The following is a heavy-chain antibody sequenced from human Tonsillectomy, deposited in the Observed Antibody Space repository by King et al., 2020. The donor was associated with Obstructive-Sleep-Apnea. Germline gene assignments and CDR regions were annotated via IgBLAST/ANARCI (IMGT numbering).Heavy chain of an antibody. Sequence: QLQESGPGLVKPSQTLSFTCAVSGGSISRGAYSWSWIRHPPGKGLEWIGYIYYSGSTDYNPSLRSRVTISVETSKNQFSLKLSSVTAADTAVYYCARGGDYGDYRTAVGADYWGQGTLVTVSS. CDR3: ARGGDYGDYRTAVGADY. D-gene: IGHD4-17*01. CDR1: GGSISRGAYS. J-gene: IGHJ4*02. CDR2: IYYSGST. V-gene: IGHV4-30-4*07.